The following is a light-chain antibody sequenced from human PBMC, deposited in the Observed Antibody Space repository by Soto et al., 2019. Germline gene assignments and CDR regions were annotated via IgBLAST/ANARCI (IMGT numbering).Light chain of an antibody. CDR3: QQSYXTPRT. J-gene: IGKJ1*01. Sequence: DIQMTQSPSSLSASVGDRVTITCRASQSISSYLNWYQQKPGKAPKLLIYAASSLQSGVPSRFSGSGSGTDFTLTISSLQPEDFATYYCQQSYXTPRTFGQXXKV. V-gene: IGKV1-39*01. CDR2: AAS. CDR1: QSISSY.